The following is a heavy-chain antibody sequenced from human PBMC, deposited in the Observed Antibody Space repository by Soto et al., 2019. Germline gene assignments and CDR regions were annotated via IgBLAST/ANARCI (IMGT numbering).Heavy chain of an antibody. CDR2: ISYDGSNK. J-gene: IGHJ4*02. D-gene: IGHD3-10*01. CDR3: AKGAKSRLLWFGVA. Sequence: ESGGGVVQPGRSLRLSCAASGFTFSSYGMHWVRQAPGKRLEWVAVISYDGSNKYYADSVKGRFTISRDNSKNTLYLQMNSLRAEDTAVYYCAKGAKSRLLWFGVAWGQGTLVTVSS. V-gene: IGHV3-30*18. CDR1: GFTFSSYG.